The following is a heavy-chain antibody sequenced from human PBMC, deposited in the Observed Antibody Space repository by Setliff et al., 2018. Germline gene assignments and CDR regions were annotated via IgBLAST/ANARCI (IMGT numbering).Heavy chain of an antibody. CDR2: INYSGST. D-gene: IGHD3-3*01. CDR1: GYSISSGYY. CDR3: ARRYNFWSGYLDY. Sequence: SETLSLTCAVSGYSISSGYYWGWIRQPPGKGLEWIGSINYSGSTNYNPSLKSRVTISVDTSKNQFSLKLSSVTAADTAVYYCARRYNFWSGYLDYWGQGTLVTVSS. V-gene: IGHV4-38-2*01. J-gene: IGHJ4*02.